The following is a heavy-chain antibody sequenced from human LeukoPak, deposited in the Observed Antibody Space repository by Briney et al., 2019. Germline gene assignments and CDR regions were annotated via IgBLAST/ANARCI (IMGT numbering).Heavy chain of an antibody. CDR3: ARARAKAVGDS. CDR1: GFTFSAYE. CDR2: ISISGTII. J-gene: IGHJ4*02. D-gene: IGHD1-26*01. Sequence: GGSLRLSCAASGFTFSAYEMTWVRQAPGEGLGCVSFISISGTIIYYADSVRGRVTISRDNTKNSLFLQLNSLRVEDTAIYFFARARAKAVGDSWGRGTPVTASP. V-gene: IGHV3-48*03.